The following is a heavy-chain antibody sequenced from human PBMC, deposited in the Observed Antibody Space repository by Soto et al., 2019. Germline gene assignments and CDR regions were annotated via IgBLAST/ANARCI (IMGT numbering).Heavy chain of an antibody. J-gene: IGHJ6*02. CDR3: ARQNYYSGMDV. CDR1: GXTFXSXF. CDR2: ISAYNGNT. Sequence: QVQLVQSGAEVKKPXAXVXXSCXXSGXTFXSXFXTXVRXXXXQGLEWMGWISAYNGNTNYAQMLQGRVTMTTDTSTATAYMEMRSLGSDDTAVYYCARQNYYSGMDVWGQGTTVTVSS. V-gene: IGHV1-18*01.